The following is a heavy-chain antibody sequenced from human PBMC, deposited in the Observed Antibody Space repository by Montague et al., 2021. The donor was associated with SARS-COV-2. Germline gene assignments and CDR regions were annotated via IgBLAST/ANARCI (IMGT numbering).Heavy chain of an antibody. CDR3: ARGADYDFWSGYLRYKWFDP. Sequence: SETLSLTCAAYGGSLSGYYWAWIRQTPGKGLEWIGEINHSGSTNYNPSRKGGLTISVDTSKKQFSLKLSSVTTADTAVYYCARGADYDFWSGYLRYKWFDPWGLGTPVTVSS. D-gene: IGHD3-3*01. J-gene: IGHJ5*02. V-gene: IGHV4-34*01. CDR2: INHSGST. CDR1: GGSLSGYY.